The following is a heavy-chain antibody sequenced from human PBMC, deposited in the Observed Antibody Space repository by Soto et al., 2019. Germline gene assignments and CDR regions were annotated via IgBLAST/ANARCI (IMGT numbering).Heavy chain of an antibody. V-gene: IGHV3-30-3*01. D-gene: IGHD3-3*01. CDR1: GFTFSSYA. CDR2: ISYDGSNK. CDR3: ARDTYYDFWSGRTLYGMDV. Sequence: PGGSLRLSCAASGFTFSSYAMHWVRQAPGKGLEWVAAISYDGSNKYYADSVKGRFTISRDNSKNTLYLQMNSLRAEDTAVYYCARDTYYDFWSGRTLYGMDVWGQGTTVTVSS. J-gene: IGHJ6*02.